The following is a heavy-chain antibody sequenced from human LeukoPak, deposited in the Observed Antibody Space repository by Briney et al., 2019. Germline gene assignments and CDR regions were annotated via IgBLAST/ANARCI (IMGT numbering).Heavy chain of an antibody. V-gene: IGHV3-48*03. D-gene: IGHD3-10*01. Sequence: PGGSLRLSCAASGFTSSSYEMNWVRQAPGKGLEWLSYITGSGATIYYADSVKGRFTISRDNAKNSLYLQINSLRAEDTAVYYCARDYGHRDWFDPWGQGTLATVSS. CDR1: GFTSSSYE. CDR3: ARDYGHRDWFDP. CDR2: ITGSGATI. J-gene: IGHJ5*02.